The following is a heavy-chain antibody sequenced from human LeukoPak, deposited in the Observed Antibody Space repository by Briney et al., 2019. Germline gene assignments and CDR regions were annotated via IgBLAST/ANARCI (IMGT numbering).Heavy chain of an antibody. J-gene: IGHJ6*03. CDR3: ARVGPMVRGVILLLLGDYYMDV. CDR1: GFTFSSYW. CDR2: VKQDGSEK. Sequence: PGGSLRLSCAASGFTFSSYWMSWVRQAPGKGLEWVANVKQDGSEKYYVDSVKGRFTISRDNAKNSLYLQMNSLRAEDTAVYYCARVGPMVRGVILLLLGDYYMDVWGKGTTVTVSS. D-gene: IGHD3-10*01. V-gene: IGHV3-7*01.